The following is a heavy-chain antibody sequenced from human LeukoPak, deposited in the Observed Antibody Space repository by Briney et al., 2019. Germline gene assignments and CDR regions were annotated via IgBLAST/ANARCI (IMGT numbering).Heavy chain of an antibody. J-gene: IGHJ4*02. Sequence: ASVKVSCKTSGYTFSSYGITWVRQAPGQGLEWMGWISAYGHTKLARNLKARVTVTIDTSTTTAYMELRSLSSDDTALYYCAKDYSETYAQDYSETYHHFDYWGQGARVTVSS. CDR3: AKDYSETYAQDYSETYHHFDY. V-gene: IGHV1-18*01. CDR1: GYTFSSYG. CDR2: ISAYGHT. D-gene: IGHD4/OR15-4a*01.